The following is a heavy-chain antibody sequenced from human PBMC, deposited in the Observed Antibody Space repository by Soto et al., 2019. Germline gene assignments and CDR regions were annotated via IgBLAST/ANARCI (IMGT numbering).Heavy chain of an antibody. Sequence: EVQLVESGGGLTQPGGSLRLSCAVSGFTVSSNHVTWVRQATGKGLQWVSTISNDGSTYYADSVKGRFTISRDNSKNTLFLQMNSLRAEDTAMYYCVGYGGNSVWGQGTLVTVSS. CDR2: ISNDGST. J-gene: IGHJ4*02. V-gene: IGHV3-53*01. CDR3: VGYGGNSV. D-gene: IGHD4-17*01. CDR1: GFTVSSNH.